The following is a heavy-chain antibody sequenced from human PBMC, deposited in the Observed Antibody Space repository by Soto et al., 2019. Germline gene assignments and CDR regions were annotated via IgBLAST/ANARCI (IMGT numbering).Heavy chain of an antibody. Sequence: PSQTLSLTCAISGDSVSSSSAAWNWIRQSSSRGLEWLGRTYYRSKWYSDYAVSVRSRLTINPDTSKNQFSLQLNSVTPDDTGVYYCERAGFDALLMVYERFDPWGQGPLVTVSS. CDR2: TYYRSKWYS. J-gene: IGHJ5*02. CDR1: GDSVSSSSAA. D-gene: IGHD2-8*01. V-gene: IGHV6-1*01. CDR3: ERAGFDALLMVYERFDP.